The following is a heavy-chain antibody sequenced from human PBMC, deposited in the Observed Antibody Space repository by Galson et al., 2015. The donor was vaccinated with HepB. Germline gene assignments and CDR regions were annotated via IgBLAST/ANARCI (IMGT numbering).Heavy chain of an antibody. Sequence: SVRVSCKASGHAFTAYYMHWVRQAPGQGLEWMGRINPNSGGTDHAQKFQGRVTMTRDTSNTTAYMELSSLTSDDTAVYYCAKERGAGNWYFQPWSQGSLVTVSS. CDR3: AKERGAGNWYFQP. D-gene: IGHD3-10*01. J-gene: IGHJ1*01. CDR2: INPNSGGT. V-gene: IGHV1-2*06. CDR1: GHAFTAYY.